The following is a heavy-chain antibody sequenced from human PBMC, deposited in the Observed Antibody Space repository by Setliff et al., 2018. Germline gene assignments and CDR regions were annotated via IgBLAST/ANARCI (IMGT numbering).Heavy chain of an antibody. J-gene: IGHJ6*02. Sequence: GASVKVSCKASGYTFTGYYMHWVRQAPGQRLEWMGWINAGNGNTKYSQKFQGRVTITRDTSASTAYMELSSLRSEDTAVYYCARDPASSGYDTYYYYYYGMDVWGQGTTVTVSS. D-gene: IGHD5-12*01. CDR2: INAGNGNT. CDR1: GYTFTGYY. V-gene: IGHV1-3*01. CDR3: ARDPASSGYDTYYYYYYGMDV.